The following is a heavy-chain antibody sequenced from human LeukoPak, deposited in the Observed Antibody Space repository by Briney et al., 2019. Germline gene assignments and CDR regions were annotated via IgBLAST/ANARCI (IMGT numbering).Heavy chain of an antibody. V-gene: IGHV4-34*01. CDR2: INHSGST. J-gene: IGHJ4*02. D-gene: IGHD1-26*01. Sequence: SETLSLTCAVYGGSFSGYYWSWIRQPPGKGLGWIGEINHSGSTNYNPSLKSRVTISVDTSKNQFSLKLSSVTAADTAVYYCAREPSGSYYTDYWGQGTLVTVSS. CDR1: GGSFSGYY. CDR3: AREPSGSYYTDY.